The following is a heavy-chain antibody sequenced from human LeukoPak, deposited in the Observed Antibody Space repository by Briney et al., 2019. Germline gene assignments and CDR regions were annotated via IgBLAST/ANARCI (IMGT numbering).Heavy chain of an antibody. J-gene: IGHJ5*02. Sequence: SVKVSCKASGGTFSSYAISWVRQAPGQGLEWMGGIIPIFGTANYAQKFQGRVTITADESTRTAYMELSSLRSEDTAVYYCARVTGGRYCSTTSCYMRGWFDPWGQGTLVTVSS. CDR2: IIPIFGTA. D-gene: IGHD2-2*02. V-gene: IGHV1-69*01. CDR3: ARVTGGRYCSTTSCYMRGWFDP. CDR1: GGTFSSYA.